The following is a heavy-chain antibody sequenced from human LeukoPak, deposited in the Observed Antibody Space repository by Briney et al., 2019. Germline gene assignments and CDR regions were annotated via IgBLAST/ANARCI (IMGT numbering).Heavy chain of an antibody. V-gene: IGHV4-4*07. CDR2: IYSSGST. CDR3: ARSFDTHAFDI. Sequence: SETLCLTCTVSGGSINDYYWSWIRQPAGKGLEWIGRIYSSGSTNYNPSLKSRVAMSLGTSRNHFSLKLSSVTAADTAVYYCARSFDTHAFDIWGQGTVVTVSS. CDR1: GGSINDYY. J-gene: IGHJ3*02.